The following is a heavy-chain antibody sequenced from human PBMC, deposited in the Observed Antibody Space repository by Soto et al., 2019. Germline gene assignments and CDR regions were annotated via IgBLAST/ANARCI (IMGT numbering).Heavy chain of an antibody. CDR1: GGSVSSGSYY. Sequence: QVQLQESGPGLVKPSETLSLTCTVSGGSVSSGSYYWSWIRQPPGKGLEWIGYIYYSGSTNYNPSLKSRVTISVDTSKNQFSRKLSSVTAADTAVYYCARGTKQWLVNWGQGTLVTVSS. CDR2: IYYSGST. J-gene: IGHJ4*02. CDR3: ARGTKQWLVN. V-gene: IGHV4-61*01. D-gene: IGHD6-19*01.